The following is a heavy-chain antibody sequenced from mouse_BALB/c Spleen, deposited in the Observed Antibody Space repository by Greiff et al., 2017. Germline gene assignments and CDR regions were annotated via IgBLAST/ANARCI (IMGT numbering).Heavy chain of an antibody. CDR2: ISSGSSTI. Sequence: EVMLVESGGGLVQPGGSRKLSCAASGFTFSSFGMHWVRQAPEKGLEWVAYISSGSSTIYYADTVKGRFTISRDNPKNTLFLQMTSLRSEDTAMYYCARSEGTGYAMDYWGQGTSVTVSS. CDR1: GFTFSSFG. J-gene: IGHJ4*01. CDR3: ARSEGTGYAMDY. V-gene: IGHV5-17*02. D-gene: IGHD3-3*01.